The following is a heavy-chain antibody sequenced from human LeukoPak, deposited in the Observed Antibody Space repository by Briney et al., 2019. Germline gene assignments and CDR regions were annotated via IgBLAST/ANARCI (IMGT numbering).Heavy chain of an antibody. Sequence: RGSLRLSCAASGFTFSDYWMYWVRQAPGKGLVWVSRVNSDGNSSSYADSVKGRFTISRDNAKNTLYLQMNSLRTEDTAVYYCARALGTGDFDSWGQGTRVTVSS. CDR3: ARALGTGDFDS. J-gene: IGHJ4*02. CDR2: VNSDGNSS. CDR1: GFTFSDYW. D-gene: IGHD3/OR15-3a*01. V-gene: IGHV3-74*01.